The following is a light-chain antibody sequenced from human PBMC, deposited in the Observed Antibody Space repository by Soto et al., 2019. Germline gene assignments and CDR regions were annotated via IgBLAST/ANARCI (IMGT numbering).Light chain of an antibody. CDR1: QSVSSSY. CDR2: GAS. J-gene: IGKJ3*01. Sequence: EIELTQSPGTLSLSPGERATLSCRASQSVSSSYLGWYQQKPGQAPRLLIYGASSRATGIPDRFSGSGSGTDFTLTISRLEPEDFAVYYCQQYGSSPRTFGPGTKVDIK. CDR3: QQYGSSPRT. V-gene: IGKV3-20*01.